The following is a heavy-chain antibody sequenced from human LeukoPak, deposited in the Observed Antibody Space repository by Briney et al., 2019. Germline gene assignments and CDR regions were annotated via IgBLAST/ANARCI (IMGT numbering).Heavy chain of an antibody. CDR1: GFTFSSYA. D-gene: IGHD3-22*01. J-gene: IGHJ5*02. CDR2: MSGSGGST. Sequence: GGPLRLSCAASGFTFSSYAMIWVHQAPGKGLEWVSTMSGSGGSTYYADSVKGRFTIPRDNAKNSLYLQMNSLRAEDTAVYYCARDPYYYDSSGYYWGWFDPWGQGTLVTVSS. CDR3: ARDPYYYDSSGYYWGWFDP. V-gene: IGHV3-23*01.